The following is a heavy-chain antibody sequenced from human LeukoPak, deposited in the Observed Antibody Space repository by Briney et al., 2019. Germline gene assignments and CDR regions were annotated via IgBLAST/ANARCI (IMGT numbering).Heavy chain of an antibody. V-gene: IGHV4-30-2*02. Sequence: SQTLSLTCTVSGGSISSGGYYWSWIRQPPGKGLEWIGYIYHSGSTYYNPSLKSRVTISVGTSKNQFSLKLSSVTAADTAVYYCARITDSSSWYLGDYFDYWGQGTLVTVSS. CDR3: ARITDSSSWYLGDYFDY. J-gene: IGHJ4*02. CDR2: IYHSGST. CDR1: GGSISSGGYY. D-gene: IGHD6-13*01.